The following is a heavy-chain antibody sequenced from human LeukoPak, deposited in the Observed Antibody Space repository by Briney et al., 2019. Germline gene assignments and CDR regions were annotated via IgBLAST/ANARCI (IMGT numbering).Heavy chain of an antibody. CDR1: GYSLTNYW. CDR3: ARREATTEYFDF. V-gene: IGHV5-51*01. CDR2: IYPGDSDT. J-gene: IGHJ4*02. D-gene: IGHD1-7*01. Sequence: GESLKISCKGSGYSLTNYWIAWVRQMAGKGLEWMGVIYPGDSDTRYNPSFQGQVTISADRSFGTAYLQWSSLKASDSAMYYCARREATTEYFDFWGQGTLVTVSS.